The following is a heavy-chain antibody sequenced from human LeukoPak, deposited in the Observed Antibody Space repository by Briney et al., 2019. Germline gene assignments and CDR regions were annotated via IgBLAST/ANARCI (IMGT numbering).Heavy chain of an antibody. Sequence: RAGGSLRLSCVASGFYFSAFAISWVRQAPGKGLEWVFAVSGSGGRNYYADCVRGRFTNSRDNYKKTVFLQMDSLRADDTAIYYCAKGGAAMTNAPHGDVVTTTLDGFDIWGHGTMVTVSS. V-gene: IGHV3-23*01. CDR2: VSGSGGRN. J-gene: IGHJ3*02. CDR3: AKGGAAMTNAPHGDVVTTTLDGFDI. D-gene: IGHD2-21*02. CDR1: GFYFSAFA.